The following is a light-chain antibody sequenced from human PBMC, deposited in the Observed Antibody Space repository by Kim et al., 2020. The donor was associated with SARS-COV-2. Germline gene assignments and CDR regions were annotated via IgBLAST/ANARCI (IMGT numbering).Light chain of an antibody. CDR2: YDN. CDR3: QVWDSGSDHPV. V-gene: IGLV3-21*04. CDR1: NIGSKS. J-gene: IGLJ3*02. Sequence: APGKTARITCGGNNIGSKSVHWYQHKPGQAPVLVIYYDNDRPSGIPERFSGSNSGNTATLTISRVEAGDEADYFCQVWDSGSDHPVFGGGTQLTVL.